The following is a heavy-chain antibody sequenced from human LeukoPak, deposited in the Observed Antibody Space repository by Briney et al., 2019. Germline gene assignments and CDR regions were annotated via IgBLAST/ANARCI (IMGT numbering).Heavy chain of an antibody. V-gene: IGHV3-48*03. Sequence: PGGSLRLSCAASGFTFSSYEMNWVRQAPGKGLEWVSYISSSATTIHYADSVKGRFTISRDNAKNSLYLQMNSLRAEDTALYYCAKGVVGATTTTDLFDYWGQGTLVTVSS. CDR3: AKGVVGATTTTDLFDY. D-gene: IGHD1-26*01. CDR2: ISSSATTI. J-gene: IGHJ4*02. CDR1: GFTFSSYE.